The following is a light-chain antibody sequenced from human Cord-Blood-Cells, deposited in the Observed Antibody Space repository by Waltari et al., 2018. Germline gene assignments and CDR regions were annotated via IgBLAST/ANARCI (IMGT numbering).Light chain of an antibody. CDR1: QSVSSY. J-gene: IGKJ4*01. Sequence: EFVLTQSPPPLPFPPGERATPSCRASQSVSSYLAWYQQKPGQAPRLLIYDASNRATGIPARFSGSGSGTDFTLTISSLEPEDFAVYYCQQRSNWPLTFGGGTKVEIK. V-gene: IGKV3-11*01. CDR2: DAS. CDR3: QQRSNWPLT.